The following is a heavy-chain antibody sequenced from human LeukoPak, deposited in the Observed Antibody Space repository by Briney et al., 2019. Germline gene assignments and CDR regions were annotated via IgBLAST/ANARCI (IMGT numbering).Heavy chain of an antibody. Sequence: GGSLRLSCAASGFTVSSNYMSWVRQAPGKGLEWVSVIYSGGSTYYADSVKGRFTISRDNSKNTLYLQMNSLRAEDTAVYYCARFGDSSSWPTFDYWGQGTLVAVSS. J-gene: IGHJ4*02. CDR3: ARFGDSSSWPTFDY. CDR2: IYSGGST. CDR1: GFTVSSNY. V-gene: IGHV3-66*01. D-gene: IGHD6-13*01.